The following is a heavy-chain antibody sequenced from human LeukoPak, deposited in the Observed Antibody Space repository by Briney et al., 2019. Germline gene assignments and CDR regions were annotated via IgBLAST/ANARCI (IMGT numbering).Heavy chain of an antibody. V-gene: IGHV6-1*01. CDR1: GDSVSSKSGA. Sequence: SQTLSLTCALSGDSVSSKSGAWNWIRQSPSRGLEWLGRTYYRSKWNNDYAVSVKSRITINPDTSKNQFSLQLSSVTPEDTAVYYCARDLGYNSNFLAFDIWGQGTLVTVS. CDR2: TYYRSKWNN. D-gene: IGHD6-13*01. J-gene: IGHJ3*02. CDR3: ARDLGYNSNFLAFDI.